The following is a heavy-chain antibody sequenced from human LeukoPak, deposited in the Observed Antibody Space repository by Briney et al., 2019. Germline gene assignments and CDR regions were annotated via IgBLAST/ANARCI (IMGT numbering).Heavy chain of an antibody. D-gene: IGHD5-24*01. CDR3: ARGATHRDGYNWEY. J-gene: IGHJ4*02. Sequence: SETLSLTCAVSGGSISSSNWWSWVRQPPGKGLEWIGEIYHSGSTNYNPSLKSRVTISVDKSKNQFSLKLSSVTAADTAVYYCARGATHRDGYNWEYWGQGTLVTVSS. V-gene: IGHV4-4*02. CDR1: GGSISSSNW. CDR2: IYHSGST.